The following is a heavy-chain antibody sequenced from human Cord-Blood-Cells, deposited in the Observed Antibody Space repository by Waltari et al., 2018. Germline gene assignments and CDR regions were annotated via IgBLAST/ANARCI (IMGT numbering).Heavy chain of an antibody. V-gene: IGHV3-21*01. CDR1: GFTFSSYS. CDR2: ISSSGSYI. Sequence: EVQLVESGGGLVKPGGSLRLSCAASGFTFSSYSMNWVRQAPGKGLEWVSSISSSGSYIYYAESVKGRFTISRDNAKNSLYLQMNSLRAEDTAVYYCARATIDYYYGMDVWGQGTTVTVSS. J-gene: IGHJ6*02. D-gene: IGHD5-12*01. CDR3: ARATIDYYYGMDV.